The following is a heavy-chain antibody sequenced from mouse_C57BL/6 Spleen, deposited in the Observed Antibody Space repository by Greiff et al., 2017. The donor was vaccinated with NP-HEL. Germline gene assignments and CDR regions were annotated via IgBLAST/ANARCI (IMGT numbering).Heavy chain of an antibody. D-gene: IGHD2-3*01. V-gene: IGHV1-5*01. CDR2: IYPGNSDT. CDR1: GYTFTSYW. Sequence: EVQLQQSGTVLARPGASVKMSCKTSGYTFTSYWMHWVKQRPGQGLEWIGAIYPGNSDTSYNQKFKGKAKLTAVTSASTAYMELSSLTNEDSAVYYCTRGDFDDGAWFAYWGQGTLVTVSA. J-gene: IGHJ3*01. CDR3: TRGDFDDGAWFAY.